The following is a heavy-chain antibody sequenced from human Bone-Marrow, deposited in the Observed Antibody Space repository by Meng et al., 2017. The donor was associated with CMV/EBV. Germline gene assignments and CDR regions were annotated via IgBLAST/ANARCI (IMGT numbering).Heavy chain of an antibody. V-gene: IGHV1-8*01. Sequence: ASVKVSCKASGYTFTRYDIIWVRQATGQGLEWMGRIDPNSGNTGYAQKFQGRVTMTRNTSKSTAYMELSSLRSEDTAVYYCARADRSFDFWSGYPRFDPWGRGTLVTVSS. CDR1: GYTFTRYD. CDR2: IDPNSGNT. J-gene: IGHJ5*02. CDR3: ARADRSFDFWSGYPRFDP. D-gene: IGHD3-3*01.